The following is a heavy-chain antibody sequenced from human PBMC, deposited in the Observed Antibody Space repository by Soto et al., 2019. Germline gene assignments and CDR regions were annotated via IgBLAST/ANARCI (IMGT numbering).Heavy chain of an antibody. CDR2: IYYSGST. CDR3: ARQVWFGELFGNFDY. CDR1: GGSISSSSYY. V-gene: IGHV4-39*01. D-gene: IGHD3-10*01. J-gene: IGHJ4*02. Sequence: PXGTLSLTCTVSGGSISSSSYYWGWIRQPPGKGLEWIGSIYYSGSTYYNPSLKSRVTISVDTSKNQFSLKLSSVTAADTAVYYCARQVWFGELFGNFDYWGQGTLVTVS.